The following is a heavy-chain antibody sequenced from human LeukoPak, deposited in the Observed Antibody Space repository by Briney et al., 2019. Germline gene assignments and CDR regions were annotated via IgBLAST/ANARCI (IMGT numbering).Heavy chain of an antibody. CDR3: ARDGAWTRLTNYYYYMDV. J-gene: IGHJ6*03. V-gene: IGHV3-48*03. CDR2: ISSSGSTI. CDR1: GFTVSSNY. D-gene: IGHD1-1*01. Sequence: PGGSLRLSCAASGFTVSSNYMNWVRQAPGKGLEWVSYISSSGSTIYYADSVKGRFTISRDNAKNSLYLQMNSLRAEDTAVYYCARDGAWTRLTNYYYYMDVWGKGTTVTVSS.